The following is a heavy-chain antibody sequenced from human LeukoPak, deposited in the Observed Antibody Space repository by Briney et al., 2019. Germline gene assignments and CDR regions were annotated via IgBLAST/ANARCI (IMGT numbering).Heavy chain of an antibody. CDR3: ARNRKVPAAEYLSMDV. CDR2: TYYRSKWYD. CDR1: GDSVSSKSAA. D-gene: IGHD2-2*01. Sequence: SQTLSLTCAISGDSVSSKSAAWNWLRQSPSRGLEWLGRTYYRSKWYDDYAVSVKSRITINPDTSKNQFSLQLNSVTPEDTAVYYCARNRKVPAAEYLSMDVWGQGTTVTVSS. V-gene: IGHV6-1*01. J-gene: IGHJ6*02.